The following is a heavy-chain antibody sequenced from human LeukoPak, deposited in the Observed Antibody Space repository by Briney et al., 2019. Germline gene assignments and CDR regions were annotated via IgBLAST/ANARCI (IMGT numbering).Heavy chain of an antibody. J-gene: IGHJ4*02. V-gene: IGHV4-39*07. CDR2: IYYTGNT. D-gene: IGHD1-20*01. CDR3: ARGLRLTGDY. Sequence: SETLSLTCSVSGDSITGYYWGWIRQPPGKGLEWIGNIYYTGNTYYNPSLKSRVTISVDTSKNQFSLKLSSVTAADTAVYYCARGLRLTGDYWGQGTLVTVSS. CDR1: GDSITGYY.